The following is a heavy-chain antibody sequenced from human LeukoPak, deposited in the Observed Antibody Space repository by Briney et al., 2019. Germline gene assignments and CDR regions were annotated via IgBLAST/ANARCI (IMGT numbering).Heavy chain of an antibody. Sequence: GGSLRLSCAASGFTFSTYSMNWVRQAPGKGLERVSFMSSTSSYIYYADSVKGRFTISRDNAKNSLYLQMNSLRAEDTAVYYCARDFESETGDHWGQGTLVTVPS. CDR2: MSSTSSYI. D-gene: IGHD3-10*01. CDR3: ARDFESETGDH. V-gene: IGHV3-21*01. CDR1: GFTFSTYS. J-gene: IGHJ4*02.